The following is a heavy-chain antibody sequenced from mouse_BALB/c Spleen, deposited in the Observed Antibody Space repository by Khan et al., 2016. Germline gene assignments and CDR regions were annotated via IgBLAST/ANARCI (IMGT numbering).Heavy chain of an antibody. D-gene: IGHD1-1*01. CDR2: ISNLAYSI. CDR1: GFTFSDYG. CDR3: AREASSLYWYFDV. Sequence: EVELVESGGGLVQPGGSRKLSCAASGFTFSDYGMAWVRQAPGKGPEWVAFISNLAYSIYYADTVTGRFTISSENAKNTLYLEMSSLRSEDTAMYYCAREASSLYWYFDVWGAGTTVTVSS. V-gene: IGHV5-15*02. J-gene: IGHJ1*01.